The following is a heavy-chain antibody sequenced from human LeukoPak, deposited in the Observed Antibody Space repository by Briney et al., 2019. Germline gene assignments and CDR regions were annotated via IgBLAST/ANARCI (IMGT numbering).Heavy chain of an antibody. V-gene: IGHV4-34*01. Sequence: PSETLSLTCAVYGGSFSGYYWSWIRQPPGKGLEWIGEINHSGSTNYNPSLKSRVTISVDTSKNQFSLKLSSVTAADTAVYYCARGVGYCSGGSCFLYVNYYYYMDVWGKGTTVTVSS. CDR2: INHSGST. CDR1: GGSFSGYY. J-gene: IGHJ6*03. CDR3: ARGVGYCSGGSCFLYVNYYYYMDV. D-gene: IGHD2-15*01.